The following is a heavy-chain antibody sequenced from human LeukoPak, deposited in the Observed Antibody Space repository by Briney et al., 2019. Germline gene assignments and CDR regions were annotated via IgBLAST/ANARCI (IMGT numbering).Heavy chain of an antibody. CDR2: IGTAGDT. D-gene: IGHD2-2*01. J-gene: IGHJ6*02. CDR3: ARVSRYCSSTSCHYYYYGMDV. Sequence: PGGSLRLSCAASGFTFSSYDMHWVRQATGKGLEWVSAIGTAGDTYYPGSVKGRFTISRENAKNSLYLQMNSLRDGDTAVYCCARVSRYCSSTSCHYYYYGMDVWGQGTTVTVSS. V-gene: IGHV3-13*01. CDR1: GFTFSSYD.